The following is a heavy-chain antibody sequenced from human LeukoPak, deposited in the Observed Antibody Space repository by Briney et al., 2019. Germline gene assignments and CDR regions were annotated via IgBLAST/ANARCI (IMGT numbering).Heavy chain of an antibody. D-gene: IGHD2-2*01. V-gene: IGHV3-23*01. CDR3: AKDFPPGDQLPKYFHH. CDR1: GFTFSNYA. Sequence: GGCLRLSCAASGFTFSNYAMSWVRQAPGKGLEWVSFISGSGGSTYYADSVRGRSTISRDNSKNTLYLQMNSLRAEDTAVYFCAKDFPPGDQLPKYFHHWGQGTLVAVSS. CDR2: ISGSGGST. J-gene: IGHJ1*01.